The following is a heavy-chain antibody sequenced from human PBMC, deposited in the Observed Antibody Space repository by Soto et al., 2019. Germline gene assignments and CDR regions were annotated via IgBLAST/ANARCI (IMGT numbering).Heavy chain of an antibody. V-gene: IGHV4-31*03. CDR2: IYYSGST. J-gene: IGHJ3*02. Sequence: NPSDTLSLTFTVSGGSISIGGYYWSWIRHHPGKGLEWIGYIYYSGSTYYNPSLKSRVTISVDTSKNQFSLKLSSVTAADTAVYYCARERGGDWNEGSGAFDIWGQGTMVT. CDR3: ARERGGDWNEGSGAFDI. D-gene: IGHD1-1*01. CDR1: GGSISIGGYY.